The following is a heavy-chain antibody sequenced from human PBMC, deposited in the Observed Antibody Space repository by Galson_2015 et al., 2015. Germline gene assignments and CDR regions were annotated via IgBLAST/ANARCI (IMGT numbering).Heavy chain of an antibody. D-gene: IGHD4-17*01. V-gene: IGHV3-74*01. Sequence: SLRLSCAVSGFSLSDFWIHWVRQTPGKGLVWVSRISDDERTTTYADSVKGRSTISRDNAKNTVYLQMNSLRVEDTAIYYCARVRVTRTGTWGFDIWGQGTMVTVSS. CDR2: ISDDERTT. CDR3: ARVRVTRTGTWGFDI. J-gene: IGHJ3*02. CDR1: GFSLSDFW.